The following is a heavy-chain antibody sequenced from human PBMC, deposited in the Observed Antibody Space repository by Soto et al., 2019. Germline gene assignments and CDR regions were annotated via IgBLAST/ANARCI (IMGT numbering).Heavy chain of an antibody. CDR1: GFTFSSYS. J-gene: IGHJ2*01. CDR3: ARGLRGSIRKNSYWYFDL. Sequence: EVQLVESGGGLVKPGGSLRLSCAASGFTFSSYSMNWVRQAPGKGLEWVSSISSSSSYIYYADSVKGRFTISRDNAKNSLYLQMHSLRAEDTAVYYCARGLRGSIRKNSYWYFDLWGRGTLVTVSS. D-gene: IGHD1-26*01. V-gene: IGHV3-21*01. CDR2: ISSSSSYI.